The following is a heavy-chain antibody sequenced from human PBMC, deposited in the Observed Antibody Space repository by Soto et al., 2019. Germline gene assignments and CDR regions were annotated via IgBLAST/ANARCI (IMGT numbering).Heavy chain of an antibody. Sequence: CIIKTPRKGLEWIGCIYFGGTTQSNPSLKGRATISLDTSKNQFTLNLASVSAADTAVYYCASQTFGSNAFFDTLGQRSLVTVIS. CDR2: IYFGGTT. D-gene: IGHD2-8*01. V-gene: IGHV4-59*08. CDR3: ASQTFGSNAFFDT. J-gene: IGHJ4*02.